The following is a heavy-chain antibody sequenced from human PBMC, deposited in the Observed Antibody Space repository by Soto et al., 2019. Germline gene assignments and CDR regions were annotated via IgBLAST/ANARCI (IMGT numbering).Heavy chain of an antibody. D-gene: IGHD4-17*01. CDR3: ARDRTLTSGDFAY. J-gene: IGHJ4*02. Sequence: QVQLVESGGGVVQPGRSLRLSCAASGFTFSNYALHWVRQAPGNGLEWVAAISYDGSHKYYAESVKGRFTISRDNSKDTLYLQMNSLRTDDTALFYCARDRTLTSGDFAYWGQGTLVTVSS. CDR2: ISYDGSHK. CDR1: GFTFSNYA. V-gene: IGHV3-30-3*01.